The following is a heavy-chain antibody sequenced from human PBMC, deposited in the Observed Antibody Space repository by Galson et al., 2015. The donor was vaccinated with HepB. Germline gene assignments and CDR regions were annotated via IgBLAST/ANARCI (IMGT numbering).Heavy chain of an antibody. D-gene: IGHD3-10*01. J-gene: IGHJ6*02. V-gene: IGHV3-30*18. CDR3: AKDRKTMVRGAYGMDV. CDR2: ISYDGTNK. CDR1: GFTFSSYG. Sequence: SLRLSCAASGFTFSSYGMHWVRQAPGKGLEWVALISYDGTNKYYGDSVKGRLTISRDNSKNTLYLQMNSLRAEDTAVYYCAKDRKTMVRGAYGMDVWGQGTTVIVSS.